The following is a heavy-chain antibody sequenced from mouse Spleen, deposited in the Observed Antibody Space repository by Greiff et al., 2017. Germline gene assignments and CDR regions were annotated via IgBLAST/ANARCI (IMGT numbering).Heavy chain of an antibody. J-gene: IGHJ3*01. V-gene: IGHV3-6*01. CDR3: ARGDRYAWFAY. CDR2: ISYDGSN. CDR1: GYSITSGYY. Sequence: DVKLQESGPGLVKPSQSLSLTCSVTGYSITSGYYWNWIRQFPGNKLEWMGYISYDGSNNYNPSLKNRISITRDTSKNQFFLKLNSVTTEDTATYYCARGDRYAWFAYWGQGTLVTVSA. D-gene: IGHD2-14*01.